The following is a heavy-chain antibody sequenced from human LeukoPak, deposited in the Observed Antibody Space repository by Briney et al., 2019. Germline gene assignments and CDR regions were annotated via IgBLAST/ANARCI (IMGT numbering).Heavy chain of an antibody. Sequence: GASVKVSCKASGYTFTSFGISWVRQAPGQGLEWIGWISGYNGSTNYGQKFQGRVTMTTDTSTSTAYMELRSLRSDDMAMYYCARDHIIMVGGVFDYWGQGTQVTVSS. CDR1: GYTFTSFG. J-gene: IGHJ4*02. V-gene: IGHV1-18*03. CDR2: ISGYNGST. CDR3: ARDHIIMVGGVFDY. D-gene: IGHD3-10*01.